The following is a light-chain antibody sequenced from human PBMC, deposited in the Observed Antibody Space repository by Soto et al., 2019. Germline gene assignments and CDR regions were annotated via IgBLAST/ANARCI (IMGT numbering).Light chain of an antibody. CDR2: GAS. J-gene: IGKJ1*01. Sequence: ASRMTQSPSSLSASAGDRVDIACRASQEVGRDLAWYQQNPGQAPKLLIYGASTLQSGVPSRFSGGGSGTDFTLTISCLQSEDFATYYFQHYKNYPWTFGQGTKVEIK. V-gene: IGKV1-8*01. CDR1: QEVGRD. CDR3: QHYKNYPWT.